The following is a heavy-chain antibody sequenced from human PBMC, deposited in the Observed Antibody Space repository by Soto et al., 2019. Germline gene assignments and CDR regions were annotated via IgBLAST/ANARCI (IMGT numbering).Heavy chain of an antibody. CDR1: GFTFSGYA. V-gene: IGHV3-23*01. Sequence: SLRLSCAAFGFTFSGYAMSWVLKAPGKGLEWVSAISGSGGSTYYADSVKGRFTISRDNSKNTLYLQMNSLRAEDTAVYYCAKVGVVPAARPLNWFDPWGQGTLVTVSS. J-gene: IGHJ5*02. CDR3: AKVGVVPAARPLNWFDP. D-gene: IGHD2-2*01. CDR2: ISGSGGST.